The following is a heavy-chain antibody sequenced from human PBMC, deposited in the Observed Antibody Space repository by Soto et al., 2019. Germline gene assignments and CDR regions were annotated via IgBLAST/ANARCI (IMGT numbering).Heavy chain of an antibody. J-gene: IGHJ4*02. CDR1: GGSFSGYY. Sequence: SEPLSLTCAAYGGSFSGYYWSWIRQPPGKGLEWIGEINHSGSTNYNPSLKSRVTISVDTSKNQFSLKLSSVTAADTAVYYCARGTRHLFAQYYGSGTYYGCCLLDGWGQGTLLTVS. V-gene: IGHV4-34*01. CDR2: INHSGST. D-gene: IGHD3-10*01. CDR3: ARGTRHLFAQYYGSGTYYGCCLLDG.